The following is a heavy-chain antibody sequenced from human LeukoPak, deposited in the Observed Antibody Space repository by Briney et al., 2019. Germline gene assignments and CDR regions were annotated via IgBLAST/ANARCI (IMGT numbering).Heavy chain of an antibody. D-gene: IGHD3-10*02. CDR1: GFTFSSYE. J-gene: IGHJ6*04. CDR3: AELGITMIGGV. V-gene: IGHV3-48*03. CDR2: ISSSGSTI. Sequence: PGGSLRFSCAASGFTFSSYEMNWVRQAPGKGLEWVSYISSSGSTIYYADSVKGRFTISRDNAKNSLYPQMNSLRAEDTAVYYCAELGITMIGGVWGKGTTVTISS.